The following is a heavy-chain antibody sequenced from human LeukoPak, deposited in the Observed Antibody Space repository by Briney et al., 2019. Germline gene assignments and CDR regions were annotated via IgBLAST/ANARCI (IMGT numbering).Heavy chain of an antibody. Sequence: SETLSLTCTVSGGSISSYYWSWIRQPPGKGLEWNGYIYYSGSTNYNPSLKSRVTISVDTSKNQFSLKLSSVTAADTAVYYCARAGRRDGYIDYFDYWGQGTLVTVSS. J-gene: IGHJ4*02. V-gene: IGHV4-59*01. CDR1: GGSISSYY. CDR2: IYYSGST. D-gene: IGHD5-24*01. CDR3: ARAGRRDGYIDYFDY.